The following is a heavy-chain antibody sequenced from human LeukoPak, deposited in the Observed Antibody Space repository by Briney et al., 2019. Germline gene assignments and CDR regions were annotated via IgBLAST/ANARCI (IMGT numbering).Heavy chain of an antibody. Sequence: PGGSLRLSCAASGLAFDDYAMHWVRQAPGKGLEWVSSISWNSVTIGYADSVKGRFTIPRDNAKNSLYLQMNSLRGEDTAFYYCAKDTDSSGWYGWHFDLWGRGTLVIVPS. CDR2: ISWNSVTI. V-gene: IGHV3-9*01. J-gene: IGHJ2*01. CDR3: AKDTDSSGWYGWHFDL. D-gene: IGHD6-19*01. CDR1: GLAFDDYA.